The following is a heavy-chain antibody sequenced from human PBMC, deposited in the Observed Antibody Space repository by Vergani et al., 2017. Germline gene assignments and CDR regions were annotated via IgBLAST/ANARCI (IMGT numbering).Heavy chain of an antibody. D-gene: IGHD3-10*01. CDR2: ISLSGATK. Sequence: EVSLMESGGDLVQPGGSLTVSCVGSGFMFNNYAMHWVRQAPGKGLEWVAYISLSGATKYYADSVAGRFTVSRDRVKNSVSLHMNSLSADDTAVYYCARPSYGSEYDSYYGLDVWGQGTTVIVSS. CDR1: GFMFNNYA. CDR3: ARPSYGSEYDSYYGLDV. J-gene: IGHJ6*02. V-gene: IGHV3-48*01.